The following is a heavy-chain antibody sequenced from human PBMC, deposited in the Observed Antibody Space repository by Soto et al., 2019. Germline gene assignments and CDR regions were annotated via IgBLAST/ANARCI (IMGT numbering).Heavy chain of an antibody. CDR3: ARSGEIAARRISYYGMDV. CDR2: IIPIFGTA. J-gene: IGHJ6*02. D-gene: IGHD6-6*01. Sequence: QVQLVQSGAEVKKPGSSVKVSCKASGGTFSSYAISWVRQAPGQGLEWMGGIIPIFGTANYAQKFQGRVTLTADESTSTAYMELSSLRSEDTAVYYWARSGEIAARRISYYGMDVWGQGTTVTVSS. V-gene: IGHV1-69*01. CDR1: GGTFSSYA.